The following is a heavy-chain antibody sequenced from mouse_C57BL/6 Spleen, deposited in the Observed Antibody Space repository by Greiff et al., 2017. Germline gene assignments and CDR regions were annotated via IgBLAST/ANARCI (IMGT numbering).Heavy chain of an antibody. CDR1: GFTFSDYG. Sequence: EVKVVDSGGGLVKPGGSLKLSCAASGFTFSDYGMHWVRQAPEKGLVWVAYISSGSSTIYYADTVKGRFTISRDNAKNTLFRQLTSLRSEDTAMYYCARLGRGFDYWDQGTTLTVSS. CDR3: ARLGRGFDY. D-gene: IGHD4-1*01. CDR2: ISSGSSTI. J-gene: IGHJ2*01. V-gene: IGHV5-17*01.